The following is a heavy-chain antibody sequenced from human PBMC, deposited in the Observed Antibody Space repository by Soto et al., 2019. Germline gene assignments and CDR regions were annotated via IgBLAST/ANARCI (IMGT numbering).Heavy chain of an antibody. CDR3: VREDILGVRSFDY. CDR1: GFTFSGYS. V-gene: IGHV3-48*02. D-gene: IGHD3-9*01. Sequence: EVQLVESGGGLVQPGGSLRLSCAASGFTFSGYSVNWVRQAPGKGLEWVSYISSGSKTIYYADSVKGRFIVSRDNAQNSQYLQMNSLRDEDTAVYYCVREDILGVRSFDYWGQGTLVTVSS. CDR2: ISSGSKTI. J-gene: IGHJ4*02.